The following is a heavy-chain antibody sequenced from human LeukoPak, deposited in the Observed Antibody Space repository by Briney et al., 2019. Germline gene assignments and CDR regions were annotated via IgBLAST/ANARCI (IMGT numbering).Heavy chain of an antibody. V-gene: IGHV4-34*01. J-gene: IGHJ3*02. CDR2: INHSGST. D-gene: IGHD4-23*01. CDR1: GGSFSGYY. Sequence: SETLSLTCAVYGGSFSGYYWSWIRQPPGKGLEWIGEINHSGSTNYNPSLKSRVTISVDTSKNQFSLKLSSVTAADTAVYYCARGSLTTVVIGDAFDIWGQGTMVTVSS. CDR3: ARGSLTTVVIGDAFDI.